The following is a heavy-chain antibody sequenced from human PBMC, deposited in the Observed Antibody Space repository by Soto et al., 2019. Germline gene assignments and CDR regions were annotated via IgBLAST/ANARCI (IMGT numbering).Heavy chain of an antibody. CDR3: ARQIPNYDILTGYYGGGWFDP. CDR2: IYPGDSDT. Sequence: GESLKISCKGSRYSFTSYWIGWVRQMPGKGLEWMGIIYPGDSDTRYSPSFQGQVTISADKSISTAYLQWSSLKASDTAMYYCARQIPNYDILTGYYGGGWFDPWGQGTLVTVSS. J-gene: IGHJ5*02. V-gene: IGHV5-51*01. CDR1: RYSFTSYW. D-gene: IGHD3-9*01.